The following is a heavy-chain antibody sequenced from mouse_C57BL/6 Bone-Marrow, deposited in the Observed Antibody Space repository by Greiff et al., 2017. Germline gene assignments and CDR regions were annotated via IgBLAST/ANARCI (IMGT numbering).Heavy chain of an antibody. D-gene: IGHD2-5*01. Sequence: VQLQQSGPVLVKPGASVKMSCKASGYTFTDYYMNWVKQSHGKSLEWIGVINPYNGGTSYNQKFKGKATLTVDKSSSTAYMELNSLTSEDSAVYYCARRGNYSNYFSYAMDYWGQGTSV. J-gene: IGHJ4*01. V-gene: IGHV1-19*01. CDR2: INPYNGGT. CDR1: GYTFTDYY. CDR3: ARRGNYSNYFSYAMDY.